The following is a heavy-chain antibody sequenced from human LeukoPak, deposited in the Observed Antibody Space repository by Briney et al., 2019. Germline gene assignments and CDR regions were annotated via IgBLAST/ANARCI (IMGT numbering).Heavy chain of an antibody. D-gene: IGHD5-18*01. V-gene: IGHV4-39*01. J-gene: IGHJ5*02. CDR2: IHYSGST. CDR3: ARHTRSGYSYGYEA. Sequence: SEALSLTCTVSGGPISSSGYYWGWLHQPPGKGLEWFGSIHYSGSTYYNPSLKSRVTISVDTSMNQFSLKVTSVTAADTALYYCARHTRSGYSYGYEAWGQGTLVTVSS. CDR1: GGPISSSGYY.